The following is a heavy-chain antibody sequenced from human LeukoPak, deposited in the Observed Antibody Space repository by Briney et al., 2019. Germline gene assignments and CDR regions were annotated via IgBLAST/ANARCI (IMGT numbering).Heavy chain of an antibody. Sequence: SETLSLTCTVSGYSISSGYFWGWIRQPPGKGLEWIGTIYNSGSTYYNASLESRVTISVDTSKNQFSLKLSSVTAADTAVYYCASSLPGGRYYYYYMDVWGKGTTVTISS. D-gene: IGHD3-16*01. CDR1: GYSISSGYF. J-gene: IGHJ6*03. CDR2: IYNSGST. CDR3: ASSLPGGRYYYYYMDV. V-gene: IGHV4-38-2*02.